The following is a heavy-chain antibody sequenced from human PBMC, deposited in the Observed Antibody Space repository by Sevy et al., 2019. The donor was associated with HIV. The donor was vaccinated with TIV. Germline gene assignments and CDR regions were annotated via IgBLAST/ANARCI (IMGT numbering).Heavy chain of an antibody. V-gene: IGHV3-30*18. D-gene: IGHD6-13*01. Sequence: GGYLRLSCAAAGFTFSRYGMHWARQAPGKGLEWVAVISSDGSDKEYAESVKGRFTVSRDNSKDTVYLQMNSLRLEDTAIYYCANSRGRYEGSSWLYYYYLMDVWGQGTTVTVSS. CDR2: ISSDGSDK. J-gene: IGHJ6*02. CDR3: ANSRGRYEGSSWLYYYYLMDV. CDR1: GFTFSRYG.